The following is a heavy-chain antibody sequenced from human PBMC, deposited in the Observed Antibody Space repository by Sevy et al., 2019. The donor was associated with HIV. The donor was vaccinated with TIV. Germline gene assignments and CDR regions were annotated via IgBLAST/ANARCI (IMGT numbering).Heavy chain of an antibody. J-gene: IGHJ4*02. D-gene: IGHD5-12*01. CDR1: GGSFSGYY. CDR2: INHSGST. Sequence: LETLSLTCAVYGGSFSGYYWSWIRQPPGKGLEWIGEINHSGSTNYNPSLKSRVTISVDTSKNQFSLKLSSVTAADTAVYYCARVASQDIVATNSIDYWGQGTLVTVSS. V-gene: IGHV4-34*01. CDR3: ARVASQDIVATNSIDY.